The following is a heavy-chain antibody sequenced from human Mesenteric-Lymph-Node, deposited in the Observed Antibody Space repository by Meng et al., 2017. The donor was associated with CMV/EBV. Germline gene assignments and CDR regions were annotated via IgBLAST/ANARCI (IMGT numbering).Heavy chain of an antibody. CDR1: GFTFSSYE. D-gene: IGHD3-16*01. V-gene: IGHV3-48*03. CDR2: ISSSGSTI. CDR3: ARDAGSPWGNYYYGMDV. Sequence: GGSLISCAASGFTFSSYEMNWVRQAPGKGLEWVSYISSSGSTIYYADSVKGRFTISRDNAKNSLYLQMNSLRAEDTAVYYCARDAGSPWGNYYYGMDVWGQGTTVTVSS. J-gene: IGHJ6*02.